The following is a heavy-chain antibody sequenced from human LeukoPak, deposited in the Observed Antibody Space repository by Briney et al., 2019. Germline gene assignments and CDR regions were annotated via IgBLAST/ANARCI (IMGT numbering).Heavy chain of an antibody. V-gene: IGHV4-59*01. D-gene: IGHD3-3*01. CDR1: GGSISSYY. J-gene: IGHJ4*02. CDR3: ARQELDYDFWSGYYNTYYFDY. Sequence: SETLSLTCTVSGGSISSYYWSWIRQPPGKGLECIGYIYYSGSTNYNPSLKSRVTISVDTSKKQFSLKLSSVTAADTAVYYCARQELDYDFWSGYYNTYYFDYWGQGTLVTVSS. CDR2: IYYSGST.